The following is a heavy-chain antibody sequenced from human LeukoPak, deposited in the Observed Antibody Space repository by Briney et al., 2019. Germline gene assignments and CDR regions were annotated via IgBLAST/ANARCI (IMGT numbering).Heavy chain of an antibody. CDR1: GGTFSSYA. CDR3: ARAENAWLAFDY. CDR2: VIPIFGIA. J-gene: IGHJ4*02. V-gene: IGHV1-69*04. D-gene: IGHD6-19*01. Sequence: SVKVSCKASGGTFSSYAISWVRQAPGQGLEWMGRVIPIFGIANYAQKFQGRVTITADKSTSTAYMELSSLRSEDTAVYYCARAENAWLAFDYWGQGTLVTVSS.